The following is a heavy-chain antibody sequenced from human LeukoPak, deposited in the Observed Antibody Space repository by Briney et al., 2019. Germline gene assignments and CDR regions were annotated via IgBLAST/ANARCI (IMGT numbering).Heavy chain of an antibody. CDR3: ATRKLGNDY. V-gene: IGHV4-59*02. D-gene: IGHD7-27*01. Sequence: SETLSLTCTVSGGSVSDYYWSWIRRSPGKGLEWIGYIYYTETSYNPSLKSRVTISADTSKNQFSLKLYSVTAADTAVYYCATRKLGNDYWGQGTMVTVSS. CDR2: IYYTET. J-gene: IGHJ4*02. CDR1: GGSVSDYY.